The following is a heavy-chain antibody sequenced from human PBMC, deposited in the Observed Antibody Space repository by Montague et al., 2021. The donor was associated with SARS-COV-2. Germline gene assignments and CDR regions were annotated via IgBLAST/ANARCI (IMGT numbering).Heavy chain of an antibody. CDR3: ARFGTSKFYSSGMDV. V-gene: IGHV3-21*01. D-gene: IGHD3-10*01. CDR1: GFTFSGIS. CDR2: ISSESAYI. Sequence: SLRLSCAASGFTFSGISMNWVRQAPGKRLEWVSSISSESAYIVYAESVRGRFTISRDNAQNLLYLQMNSLRAEDTAVYYCARFGTSKFYSSGMDVWGQGTTVTVSS. J-gene: IGHJ6*02.